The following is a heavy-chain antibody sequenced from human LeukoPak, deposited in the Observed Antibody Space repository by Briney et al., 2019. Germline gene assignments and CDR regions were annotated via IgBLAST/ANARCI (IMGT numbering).Heavy chain of an antibody. CDR3: ARGRADSGWRPYFNY. CDR2: INHSGST. Sequence: SETLSLTCAVYGGSFSGYYWSWIRQPPGKGLEWIGEINHSGSTNYNPSLKSRVTISVDTSKNQFSLKLSSVTAADTAVYYCARGRADSGWRPYFNYWGQGTLVTVSS. V-gene: IGHV4-34*01. D-gene: IGHD6-19*01. CDR1: GGSFSGYY. J-gene: IGHJ4*02.